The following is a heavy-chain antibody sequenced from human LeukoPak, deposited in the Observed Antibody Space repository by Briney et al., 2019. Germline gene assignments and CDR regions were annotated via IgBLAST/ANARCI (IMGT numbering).Heavy chain of an antibody. CDR3: ARGHTVVTPSRFDP. Sequence: GGSLRLSCAASGFTFSSYSMNWVRQAPGKGLEWVSSISSSSSYIYYADSVKGRFTISRDNAKNSLYLQMNSLRAEDTAVYYCARGHTVVTPSRFDPWGQGTLVTASS. CDR1: GFTFSSYS. J-gene: IGHJ5*02. D-gene: IGHD4-23*01. CDR2: ISSSSSYI. V-gene: IGHV3-21*01.